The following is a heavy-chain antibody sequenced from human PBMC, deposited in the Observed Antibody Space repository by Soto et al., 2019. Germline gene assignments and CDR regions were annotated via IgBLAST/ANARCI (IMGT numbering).Heavy chain of an antibody. CDR3: GVDAQCSSYTCPGALDI. CDR1: GFRFSDVW. Sequence: DVQLVESGGGLVKPGGSLRLSCAASGFRFSDVWMTWVRQAPGKGLEWVGRVKRKSDGGTVDYAAPVKGRFTISRDDEKKMVFVQMNSLKSEDTALYFCGVDAQCSSYTCPGALDIWGQGTMVIVSP. D-gene: IGHD4-4*01. CDR2: VKRKSDGGTV. J-gene: IGHJ3*02. V-gene: IGHV3-15*01.